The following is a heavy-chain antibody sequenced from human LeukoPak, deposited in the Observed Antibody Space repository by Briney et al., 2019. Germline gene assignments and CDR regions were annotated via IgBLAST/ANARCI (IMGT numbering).Heavy chain of an antibody. CDR3: AKINYSSGWFRFDY. Sequence: GRSLRLSCAASGFTFDDYAMPWVRQAPGKGLEWVSGISWNSGSIGYADSVKGRFTISRDNAKNSLYLQMNSLRAEDTALYYCAKINYSSGWFRFDYWGQGTLVTVSS. CDR2: ISWNSGSI. V-gene: IGHV3-9*01. D-gene: IGHD6-19*01. J-gene: IGHJ4*02. CDR1: GFTFDDYA.